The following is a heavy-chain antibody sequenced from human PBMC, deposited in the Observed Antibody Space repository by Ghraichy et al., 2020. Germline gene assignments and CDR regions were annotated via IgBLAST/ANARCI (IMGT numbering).Heavy chain of an antibody. CDR3: AREEGYSYGPDWGYYFDY. V-gene: IGHV4-31*03. J-gene: IGHJ4*02. Sequence: SETLSLTCTVSGGSISSGGYYWSWIRQHPGKGLEWIEYIYYSGSTYYNPSLKSRVTISVDTSKNQFSLKLSSVTAADTAVYYCAREEGYSYGPDWGYYFDYWGQGTLVTVSS. D-gene: IGHD5-18*01. CDR1: GGSISSGGYY. CDR2: IYYSGST.